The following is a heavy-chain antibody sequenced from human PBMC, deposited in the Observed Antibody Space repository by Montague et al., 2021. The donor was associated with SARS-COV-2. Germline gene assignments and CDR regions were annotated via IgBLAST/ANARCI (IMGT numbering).Heavy chain of an antibody. CDR3: ARSLAATLLVYFDY. V-gene: IGHV3-30*04. CDR2: ISYDGSNK. Sequence: SLRLSCAASGFTFSSYAMHWVRQAPGKGLEWVAVISYDGSNKYYADSAKGRFTISRDNSKNTLYLQMNSLRAEDTAVYYCARSLAATLLVYFDYWGQGTLVTVSS. J-gene: IGHJ4*02. CDR1: GFTFSSYA. D-gene: IGHD2-15*01.